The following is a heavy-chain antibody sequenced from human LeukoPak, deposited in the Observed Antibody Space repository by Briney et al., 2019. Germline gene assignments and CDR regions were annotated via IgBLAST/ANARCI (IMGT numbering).Heavy chain of an antibody. V-gene: IGHV3-30-3*01. CDR1: GFTFSSYA. Sequence: PGGSLRLSCAASGFTFSSYAMHWVRQAPGKGLEWVAVISYDGSNKYYADSVKGRFTISRDNSKNPLYLQMNSLRAEDTAVYYCASRSPGDWGQGTLVTVSS. D-gene: IGHD7-27*01. J-gene: IGHJ4*02. CDR2: ISYDGSNK. CDR3: ASRSPGD.